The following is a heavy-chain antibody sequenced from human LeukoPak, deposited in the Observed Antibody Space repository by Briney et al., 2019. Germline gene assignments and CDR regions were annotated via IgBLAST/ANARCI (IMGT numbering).Heavy chain of an antibody. CDR3: ARDHYDSSGDGAFDI. V-gene: IGHV2-70*04. J-gene: IGHJ3*02. Sequence: SGPALVKPTQTLTLTCTFSGFSLSTSGMRVSWIRQPPGKALEWLARIDWDDDKYYSTSLKTRLIISKDTSKNQVVLTMTNMDPVDTATYYCARDHYDSSGDGAFDIWGQGTMVTVSS. D-gene: IGHD3-22*01. CDR2: IDWDDDK. CDR1: GFSLSTSGMR.